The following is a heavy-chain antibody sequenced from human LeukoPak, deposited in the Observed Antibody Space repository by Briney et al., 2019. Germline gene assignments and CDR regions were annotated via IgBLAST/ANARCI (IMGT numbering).Heavy chain of an antibody. CDR1: GFTFFTHP. Sequence: PGGSLRLSCVTSGFTFFTHPMNWVRQAPGKGLEWVSYISISGSTMYYADSVRGRFTISRDNAKNSLYLQMNSLRAEDTAVYYCARDLRFLDYWGQGTQVTVSS. V-gene: IGHV3-48*04. CDR2: ISISGSTM. D-gene: IGHD3-3*01. J-gene: IGHJ4*02. CDR3: ARDLRFLDY.